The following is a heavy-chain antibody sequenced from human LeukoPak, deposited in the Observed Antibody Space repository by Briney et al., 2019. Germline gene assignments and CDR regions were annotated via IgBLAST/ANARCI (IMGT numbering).Heavy chain of an antibody. CDR2: ISSSSSYI. V-gene: IGHV3-21*01. CDR1: GFTFSSYS. CDR3: ARETLDCSSTSCYYYYMDV. Sequence: GGSLRLSCAASGFTFSSYSMNWVRQAPGKGLEWVSSISSSSSYIYYADSVKGRFTISRDNAKNSLYLQVNSLRAEDTAVYYCARETLDCSSTSCYYYYMDVWGKGTTVTVSS. D-gene: IGHD2-2*01. J-gene: IGHJ6*03.